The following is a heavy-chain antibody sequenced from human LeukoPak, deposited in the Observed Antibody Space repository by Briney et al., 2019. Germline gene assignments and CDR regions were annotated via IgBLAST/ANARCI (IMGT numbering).Heavy chain of an antibody. CDR1: GFAFSSYS. CDR2: ISSSSSYI. CDR3: ARSTSTVMDY. J-gene: IGHJ4*02. Sequence: GGSLRLSCAASGFAFSSYSMNWVRQAPGKGLEWVSSISSSSSYIYYADSVKGRFTISRDNAKNSLYLQMNSLRAEDTAVYYCARSTSTVMDYWGQGTLVTVSS. V-gene: IGHV3-21*01. D-gene: IGHD5-18*01.